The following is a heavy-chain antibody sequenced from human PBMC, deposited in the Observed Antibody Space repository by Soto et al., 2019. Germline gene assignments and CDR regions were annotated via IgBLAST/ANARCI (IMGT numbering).Heavy chain of an antibody. CDR2: INPSGGST. Sequence: ASVKVSCKASGYTFTSYYMHWVRQAPGQGLEWMGIINPSGGSTSYAQKFQGRVTMTRDTSTSTVYMELSSLRSEDTAVYYCARHLTYYYGSGSYGGWFDPWGQGTLVTVSS. V-gene: IGHV1-46*03. J-gene: IGHJ5*02. D-gene: IGHD3-10*01. CDR3: ARHLTYYYGSGSYGGWFDP. CDR1: GYTFTSYY.